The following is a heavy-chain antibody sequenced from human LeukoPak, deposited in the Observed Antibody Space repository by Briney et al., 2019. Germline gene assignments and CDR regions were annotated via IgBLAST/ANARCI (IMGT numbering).Heavy chain of an antibody. V-gene: IGHV1-69*01. CDR2: IIPIFGTA. CDR1: GGTFSSYA. Sequence: SVKVSCKASGGTFSSYAISWVRQAPGQGLEWMGGIIPIFGTANYAQKFQGRVTITADESTSTAYMELSSLRSEDTAVYYCARTDLGGVRFLWFDPWGQGTLVTVSS. D-gene: IGHD3-3*01. J-gene: IGHJ5*02. CDR3: ARTDLGGVRFLWFDP.